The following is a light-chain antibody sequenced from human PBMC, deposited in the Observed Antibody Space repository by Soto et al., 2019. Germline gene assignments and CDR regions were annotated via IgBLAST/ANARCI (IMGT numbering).Light chain of an antibody. CDR3: QQYNDWPRT. CDR1: QSVSRN. Sequence: IVLTQSPATLSLSPGDRATLSCRASQSVSRNLAWYQQIPGQAPRLLIYGASTRATGIPARFSGSGSGTEFTLTISSLQSEDFAVYYCQQYNDWPRTFGQGTKVDI. CDR2: GAS. V-gene: IGKV3-15*01. J-gene: IGKJ1*01.